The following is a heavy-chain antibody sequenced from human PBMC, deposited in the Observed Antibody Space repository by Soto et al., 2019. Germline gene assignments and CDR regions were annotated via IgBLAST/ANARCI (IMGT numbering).Heavy chain of an antibody. Sequence: GGSLRLSCAASGFTFSSYGMHWVRQAPGKGLEWVAVIWYDGSNKYYADSVKGRFTISRDNSKNTLYLQMNSLRAEDTAVYYCARDDPSALRPLPGSFDYWGQGTLVTVSS. CDR2: IWYDGSNK. V-gene: IGHV3-33*01. J-gene: IGHJ4*02. CDR3: ARDDPSALRPLPGSFDY. CDR1: GFTFSSYG. D-gene: IGHD3-10*01.